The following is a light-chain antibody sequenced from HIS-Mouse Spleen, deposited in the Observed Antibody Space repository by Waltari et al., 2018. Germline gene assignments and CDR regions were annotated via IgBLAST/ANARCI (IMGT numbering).Light chain of an antibody. CDR1: SSDVGSYNL. Sequence: QSALTQPASVSGSPGQSITISCTGTSSDVGSYNLVSWYQQHPGKAPKLMICEGSKRPSGLSNRFSGSKAGNTASLTISGLQAEDEADYYCCSYAGSSTWVFGGGTKLTVL. CDR3: CSYAGSSTWV. CDR2: EGS. V-gene: IGLV2-23*01. J-gene: IGLJ3*02.